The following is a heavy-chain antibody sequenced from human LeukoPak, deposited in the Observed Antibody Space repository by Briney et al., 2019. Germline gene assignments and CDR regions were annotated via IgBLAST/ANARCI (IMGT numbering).Heavy chain of an antibody. D-gene: IGHD6-6*01. V-gene: IGHV6-1*01. J-gene: IGHJ3*02. CDR1: GDSVSSNSAA. CDR3: ARDQRIAARLPLPFDAFDI. CDR2: TYYRSKWYN. Sequence: SQTLSLTCAISGDSVSSNSAAWNWIRQSPSRGLEWLGRTYYRSKWYNDYAVSVKSRITINPDTSKNQFSLQLNSVTPEDTAVYYCARDQRIAARLPLPFDAFDIWGQGTMVTVSS.